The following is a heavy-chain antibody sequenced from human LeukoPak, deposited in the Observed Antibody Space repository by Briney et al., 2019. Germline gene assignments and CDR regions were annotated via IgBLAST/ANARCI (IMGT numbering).Heavy chain of an antibody. V-gene: IGHV2-70*11. CDR3: ARKSSSSAGYFDS. Sequence: SGPTLVKPTQTLTLTCSFSGFSLSTSGMCVTWIRQPPGKALEWLARIDWGDSKYYNTSLKTRLTISKDTSENQVVLTMTNMDPVDTATYYCARKSSSSAGYFDSWGQGIQVTVSS. CDR2: IDWGDSK. CDR1: GFSLSTSGMC. D-gene: IGHD6-6*01. J-gene: IGHJ4*02.